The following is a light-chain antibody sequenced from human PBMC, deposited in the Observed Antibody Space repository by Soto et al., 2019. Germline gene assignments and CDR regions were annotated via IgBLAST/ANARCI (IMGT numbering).Light chain of an antibody. J-gene: IGLJ1*01. CDR3: SSYTSSSTYYV. CDR2: DVS. CDR1: SSDVGGYNY. Sequence: QSALTQPASVSGSPGQSITISCTGTSSDVGGYNYVSWYQQHPGKAPKLMIYDVSNRPSGVSNRFSGSKSGNTASLTISGLQAEDEADYYCSSYTSSSTYYVFGTGTKVPS. V-gene: IGLV2-14*01.